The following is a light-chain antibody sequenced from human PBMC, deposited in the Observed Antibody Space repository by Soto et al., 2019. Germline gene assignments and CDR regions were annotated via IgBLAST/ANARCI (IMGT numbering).Light chain of an antibody. CDR2: GAS. V-gene: IGKV3-20*01. Sequence: EIVLTQSPGTLSLSAGERATLSCRASQSISSNYLAWYQQKPGQAPRLLIFGASYRATGIPDRFSGSGSGTAFTLTISRLEQEEFAVYSCQQYGSSPPEFTSGPGTKHDIK. J-gene: IGKJ3*01. CDR1: QSISSNY. CDR3: QQYGSSPPEFT.